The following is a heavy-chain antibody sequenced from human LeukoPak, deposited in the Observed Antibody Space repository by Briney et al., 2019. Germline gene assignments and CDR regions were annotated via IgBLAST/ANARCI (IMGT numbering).Heavy chain of an antibody. Sequence: GGSLRLSCAASGFTFDDYAMHWVRQAPGKGLEWVSGISWNSGNIDYADSVKGRFTISRDNAKNSLYLQMNSLRAEDTAFYYCAKDSRAFITAGYGYWGQGTLVTVSS. D-gene: IGHD6-25*01. CDR1: GFTFDDYA. CDR3: AKDSRAFITAGYGY. V-gene: IGHV3-9*01. CDR2: ISWNSGNI. J-gene: IGHJ4*02.